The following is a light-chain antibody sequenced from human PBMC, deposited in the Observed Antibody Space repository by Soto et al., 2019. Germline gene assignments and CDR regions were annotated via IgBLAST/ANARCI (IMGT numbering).Light chain of an antibody. CDR2: GAS. CDR3: KQYNNWPRT. CDR1: QSISTF. Sequence: ELVMTQSPATLSVAPGERATLSCRASQSISTFLAWYQQKPGQAPRLLIYGASTRATGIPARFSGSGSGTEFTLTIRSLQSEDFAVYYCKQYNNWPRTFGQGTKVDIK. V-gene: IGKV3-15*01. J-gene: IGKJ1*01.